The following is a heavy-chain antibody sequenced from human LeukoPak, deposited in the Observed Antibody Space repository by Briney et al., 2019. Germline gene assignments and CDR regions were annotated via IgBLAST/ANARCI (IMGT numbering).Heavy chain of an antibody. CDR2: IYHSGST. CDR1: GGSISSGDYY. V-gene: IGHV4-30-2*01. CDR3: AREVITMVRGVIIRYNWFDP. Sequence: SETLSLTCTVSGGSISSGDYYWSWIRQPPGEGLEWIGYIYHSGSTYYNPSLKSRVTISVDRSKNQFSLKLSSVTAADTAVYYCAREVITMVRGVIIRYNWFDPWGQGTLVTVSS. J-gene: IGHJ5*02. D-gene: IGHD3-10*01.